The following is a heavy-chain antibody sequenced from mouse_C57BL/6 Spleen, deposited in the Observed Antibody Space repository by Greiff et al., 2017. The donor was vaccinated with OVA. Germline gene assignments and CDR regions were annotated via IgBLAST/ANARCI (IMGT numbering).Heavy chain of an antibody. CDR3: ARDREYWYFDV. D-gene: IGHD3-1*01. Sequence: EVQGVESGGGLVKPGGSLKLSCAASGFTFSSYAMSWVRQTPEKRLEWVATISDGGSYTYYPDNVKGRFTISRDNAKNNLYLQMSHLKSEDTAMYYCARDREYWYFDVWGTGTTVTVSS. J-gene: IGHJ1*03. CDR2: ISDGGSYT. V-gene: IGHV5-4*01. CDR1: GFTFSSYA.